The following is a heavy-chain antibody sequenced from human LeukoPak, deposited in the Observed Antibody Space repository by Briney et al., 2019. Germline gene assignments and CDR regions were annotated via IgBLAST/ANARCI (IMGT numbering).Heavy chain of an antibody. D-gene: IGHD6-19*01. V-gene: IGHV4-59*01. Sequence: SETLSLTCTVSGGSISSYYWSWIRQPPGKGLEWIGCIYYSGSTNYNPSLKSRVTISVDTSKNQFSLKLSSVTAADTAVYYCARTKPGAVPGDFDYWGQGTLVTVSS. J-gene: IGHJ4*02. CDR3: ARTKPGAVPGDFDY. CDR1: GGSISSYY. CDR2: IYYSGST.